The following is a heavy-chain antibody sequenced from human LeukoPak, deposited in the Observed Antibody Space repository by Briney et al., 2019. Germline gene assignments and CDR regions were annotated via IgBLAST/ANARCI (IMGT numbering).Heavy chain of an antibody. CDR1: GFTFSNYW. Sequence: GGSLRLPCAASGFTFSNYWMSWVRQAPGKGLEWVANTKQDGSEKYYVDSVKGRFTISRDNAKNSLYLQMNSLKAEDTAVYYCARDRQWLQTHYFDYWGQGTLISVSP. V-gene: IGHV3-7*01. CDR2: TKQDGSEK. D-gene: IGHD5-12*01. CDR3: ARDRQWLQTHYFDY. J-gene: IGHJ4*02.